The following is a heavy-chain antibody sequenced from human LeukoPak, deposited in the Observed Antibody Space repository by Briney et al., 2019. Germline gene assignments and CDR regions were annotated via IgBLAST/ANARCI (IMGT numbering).Heavy chain of an antibody. CDR3: ARGDVMVVAATLNY. Sequence: PGGSLRLSCAASGFTFSSYSMNWVRQAPGKGLEWVANIKQDGSEKYYVDSVKGRFTISRDNAKNSLYLQMNSLRADDTAVYYCARGDVMVVAATLNYWGQGTLVTVSS. CDR2: IKQDGSEK. D-gene: IGHD2-15*01. J-gene: IGHJ4*02. V-gene: IGHV3-7*01. CDR1: GFTFSSYS.